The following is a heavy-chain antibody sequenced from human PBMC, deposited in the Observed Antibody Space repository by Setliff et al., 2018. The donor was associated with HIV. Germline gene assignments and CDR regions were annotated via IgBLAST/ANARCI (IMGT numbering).Heavy chain of an antibody. D-gene: IGHD3-3*01. V-gene: IGHV4-39*01. Sequence: PSETLSLTCTVSGGSISSSHYYWDWIRQPPGKGLEWIGSIYYSGTTYYNPSLKSRVTISVDTSKNQFSLKLYSVTAADTAVYYCARLTIFGVVMATYYMDVWGKGTTVTVSS. CDR3: ARLTIFGVVMATYYMDV. CDR2: IYYSGTT. CDR1: GGSISSSHYY. J-gene: IGHJ6*03.